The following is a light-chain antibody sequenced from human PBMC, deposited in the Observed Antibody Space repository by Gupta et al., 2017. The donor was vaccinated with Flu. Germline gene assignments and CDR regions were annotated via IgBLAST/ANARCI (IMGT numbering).Light chain of an antibody. CDR2: AAS. J-gene: IGKJ2*03. CDR1: QSISNY. Sequence: DIQMTQSPSSLSASVGDRVTITCRASQSISNYLNWYQQKPGRAPKLLIYAASSLQSGVPSRFSGSGSGTDFTLTISSMQHEDFVSYYCQQSYNTPNSFGQGTKLEIK. CDR3: QQSYNTPNS. V-gene: IGKV1-39*01.